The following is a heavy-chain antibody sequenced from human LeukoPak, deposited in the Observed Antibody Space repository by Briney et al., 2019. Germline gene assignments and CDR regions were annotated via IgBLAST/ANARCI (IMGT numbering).Heavy chain of an antibody. CDR2: IYSGGST. Sequence: GGSLRLSCAASGFTFSSYAMSWVRQAPGKGLEWVSVIYSGGSTYYADSVKGRFTISRDNSKNTLYLQMNSLRAEDTAVYYCARDQGGSYYAYYYGMDVWGQGTTVTVSS. J-gene: IGHJ6*02. V-gene: IGHV3-66*01. CDR1: GFTFSSYA. D-gene: IGHD1-26*01. CDR3: ARDQGGSYYAYYYGMDV.